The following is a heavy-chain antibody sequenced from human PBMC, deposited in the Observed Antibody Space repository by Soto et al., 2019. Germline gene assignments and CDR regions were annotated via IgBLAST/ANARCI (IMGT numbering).Heavy chain of an antibody. CDR1: GFTFSNAW. Sequence: GGSLRLSCAASGFTFSNAWMSWVRQAPGKGLEWVGRIKSKTDGGTTDYAAPVKGRFTISRDYSKNTLYLQMNSLKTEDTAVYYCTTDYPLKQRWSHAGDAFDIWGQGTMVTVSS. CDR3: TTDYPLKQRWSHAGDAFDI. D-gene: IGHD2-15*01. CDR2: IKSKTDGGTT. J-gene: IGHJ3*02. V-gene: IGHV3-15*01.